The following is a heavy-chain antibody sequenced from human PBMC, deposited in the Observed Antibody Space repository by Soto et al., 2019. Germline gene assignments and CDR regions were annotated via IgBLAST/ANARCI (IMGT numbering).Heavy chain of an antibody. CDR2: ISGSGTTT. Sequence: GGSLRLSCAASGFILSSSAMSWVRQAPGKGLEWVSAISGSGTTTYYADSVKGRFTISGDNSKNTVYLQMNSLRAEDTAVYYCAKGPTIFGVVITFEYYYGMDVWGQGTTVTVSS. D-gene: IGHD3-3*01. CDR1: GFILSSSA. V-gene: IGHV3-23*01. J-gene: IGHJ6*02. CDR3: AKGPTIFGVVITFEYYYGMDV.